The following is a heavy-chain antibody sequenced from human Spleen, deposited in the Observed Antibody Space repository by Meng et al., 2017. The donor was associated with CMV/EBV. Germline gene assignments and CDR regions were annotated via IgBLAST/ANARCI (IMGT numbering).Heavy chain of an antibody. D-gene: IGHD3-3*01. CDR3: ARDQGYYDFRNGYHKYYNAMDV. CDR1: GYIFTDYY. Sequence: ASVKVSCKASGYIFTDYYMHWVRQAPGQGLEWMGWINPKSGGANYAQKFQGRVTMTRGTSSTTAHMELSRLRSDDTAVYYCARDQGYYDFRNGYHKYYNAMDVWGQGTTVTVSS. J-gene: IGHJ6*02. V-gene: IGHV1-2*02. CDR2: INPKSGGA.